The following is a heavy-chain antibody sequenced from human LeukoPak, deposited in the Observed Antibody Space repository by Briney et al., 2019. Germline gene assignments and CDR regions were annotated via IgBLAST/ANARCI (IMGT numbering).Heavy chain of an antibody. CDR2: IYYSGST. CDR3: ARGLRSGRWQQLYRFDY. J-gene: IGHJ4*02. V-gene: IGHV4-59*12. CDR1: GGSISSYY. Sequence: PSETLSLTCTVSGGSISSYYWSWIRQPPGKGLEWIGYIYYSGSTNYNPSLKSRVTISVDTSKNQFSLKLSSVTAADTAVYYCARGLRSGRWQQLYRFDYWGQGALVTVSS. D-gene: IGHD6-13*01.